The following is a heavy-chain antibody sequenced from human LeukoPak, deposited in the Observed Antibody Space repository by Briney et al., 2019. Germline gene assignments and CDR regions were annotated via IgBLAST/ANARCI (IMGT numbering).Heavy chain of an antibody. CDR2: MNPNSGNT. Sequence: SVKVSCKASGYTFTSYDINWVRQATGQGLEWMGWMNPNSGNTNYAQKLQGRVTMTTDTSTSTAYMELRSLRSDDTAVYYCARDPVPYCYDSSGYLDYWGQGTLVTVSS. CDR3: ARDPVPYCYDSSGYLDY. CDR1: GYTFTSYD. D-gene: IGHD3-22*01. J-gene: IGHJ4*02. V-gene: IGHV1-18*01.